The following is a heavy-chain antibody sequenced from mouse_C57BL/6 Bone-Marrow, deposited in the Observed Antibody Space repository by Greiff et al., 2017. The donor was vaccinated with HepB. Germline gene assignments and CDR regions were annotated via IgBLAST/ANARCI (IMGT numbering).Heavy chain of an antibody. D-gene: IGHD1-1*01. V-gene: IGHV5-4*01. Sequence: EVQLVESGGGLVKPGGSLKLSCAASGFTFSSYAMSWVRQTPEKRLEWVATISDGGSYTYYPDNVKGRFTISRDNAKNNLYLQMSHLKSEDTAMYYCARDHYYGSSYRYFDYWGQGTTLTVSS. CDR3: ARDHYYGSSYRYFDY. CDR1: GFTFSSYA. CDR2: ISDGGSYT. J-gene: IGHJ2*01.